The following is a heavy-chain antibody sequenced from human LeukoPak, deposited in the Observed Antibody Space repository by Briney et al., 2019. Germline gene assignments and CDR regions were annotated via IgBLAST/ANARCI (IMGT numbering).Heavy chain of an antibody. V-gene: IGHV4-61*02. CDR3: AREVFKYYDSSGYSNPYFDY. Sequence: SQTLSLTCTVSGGSVSSGSYYWSWIRQPAGKGLEWIGRIYTSGSTNYNPSLKSRVTISVDTSKNQFSLKLSSVTAADTAVYYCAREVFKYYDSSGYSNPYFDYWGQGTLVTVSS. CDR1: GGSVSSGSYY. CDR2: IYTSGST. J-gene: IGHJ4*02. D-gene: IGHD3-22*01.